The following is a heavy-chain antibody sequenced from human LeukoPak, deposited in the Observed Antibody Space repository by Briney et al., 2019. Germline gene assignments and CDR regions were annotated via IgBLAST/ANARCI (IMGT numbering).Heavy chain of an antibody. CDR3: AKDGGSVLRYFDAVGFDY. V-gene: IGHV3-30*02. J-gene: IGHJ4*02. CDR2: IRYDGSSK. CDR1: GFTFSSYG. D-gene: IGHD3-9*01. Sequence: GGSLRLSCAASGFTFSSYGMHWVRQAPGKGLEWVAFIRYDGSSKYYADSVKGRFTISRDNSKNTLYLQMNSLRAEDTAVYYCAKDGGSVLRYFDAVGFDYWGQGTLVTVSS.